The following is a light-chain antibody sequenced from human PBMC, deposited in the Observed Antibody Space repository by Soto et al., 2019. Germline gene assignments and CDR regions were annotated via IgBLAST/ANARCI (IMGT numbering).Light chain of an antibody. Sequence: EIVLTQSPGTLSLSPGERATLSCRASQSVSSSYFGWYQQRPGQAPRLLIYAASSRATDIPDRFSGSGSGTNFTLTISRLEPEDFAVYYCQQYDNLPWTFGQGTKVEIK. V-gene: IGKV3-20*01. CDR2: AAS. J-gene: IGKJ1*01. CDR1: QSVSSSY. CDR3: QQYDNLPWT.